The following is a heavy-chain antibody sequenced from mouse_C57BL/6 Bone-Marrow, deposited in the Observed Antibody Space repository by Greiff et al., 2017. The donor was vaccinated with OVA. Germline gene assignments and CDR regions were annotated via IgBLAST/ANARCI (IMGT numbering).Heavy chain of an antibody. CDR2: FHPYNDDT. CDR1: GYTFTTYP. Sequence: VKLQASGAELVKPGASVKMSCKASGYTFTTYPIEWMKQNPGKSLEWIGNFHPYNDDTKYNEKFKGKATLTVEKSSSTVYLERRRLTSDDAAVYYCARGYAMDYWGQGTSVTVSS. V-gene: IGHV1-47*01. J-gene: IGHJ4*01. CDR3: ARGYAMDY.